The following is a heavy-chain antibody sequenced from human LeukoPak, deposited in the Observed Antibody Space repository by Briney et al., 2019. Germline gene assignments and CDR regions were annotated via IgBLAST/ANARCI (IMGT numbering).Heavy chain of an antibody. Sequence: GGSLRLSCAASGFAFSDQWMNWVRQAPGKGLEWVANIKQDGSVKNYVDSVKGRFTISRDNAKNSVYLQMNSLRAEDTAVYYCASGGYFDYWGQGTLVTVSS. D-gene: IGHD3-16*01. CDR2: IKQDGSVK. CDR1: GFAFSDQW. CDR3: ASGGYFDY. J-gene: IGHJ4*02. V-gene: IGHV3-7*01.